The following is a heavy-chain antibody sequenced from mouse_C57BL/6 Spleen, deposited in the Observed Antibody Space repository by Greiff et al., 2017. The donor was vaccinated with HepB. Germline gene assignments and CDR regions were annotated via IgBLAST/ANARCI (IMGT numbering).Heavy chain of an antibody. D-gene: IGHD1-1*01. CDR2: INPNNGGT. V-gene: IGHV1-26*01. J-gene: IGHJ2*01. CDR1: GYTFTDYY. Sequence: EVQLQQSGPELVKPGASVKISCKASGYTFTDYYMNWVKQSHGKSLEWIGDINPNNGGTSYNQKFKGKATLTVDKSSSTAYMELRSLTSEDSAVYYCARKVATEGYYFDYWGQGTTLTVSS. CDR3: ARKVATEGYYFDY.